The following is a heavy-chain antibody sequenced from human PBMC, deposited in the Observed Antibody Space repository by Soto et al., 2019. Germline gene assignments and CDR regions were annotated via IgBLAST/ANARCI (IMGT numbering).Heavy chain of an antibody. CDR3: AKGVIRGDGYKSGFDP. D-gene: IGHD3-22*01. Sequence: EVQLLESGGGVVPPGGYLRLSCAASGFTFSSYAMSWVRQAPGKGLEWVSAISGSGGSTYYADSVKGRFTISRDNSKNTLYRKMNSLRAEDTAVDYCAKGVIRGDGYKSGFDPWGQGTLVTVSS. V-gene: IGHV3-23*01. CDR2: ISGSGGST. J-gene: IGHJ5*02. CDR1: GFTFSSYA.